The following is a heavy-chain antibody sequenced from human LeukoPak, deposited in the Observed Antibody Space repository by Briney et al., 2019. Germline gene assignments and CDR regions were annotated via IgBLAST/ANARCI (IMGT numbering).Heavy chain of an antibody. Sequence: GASVKVSCKASGYTFTSYGISWVRKAPGQGLEWTGWISAYNGNTNYAQKLQGRVTMTTDTSTSTAYMELRSLRSDDTAVYYCAVAVAGYFDYWGQGTLVTVSS. CDR2: ISAYNGNT. CDR1: GYTFTSYG. D-gene: IGHD6-19*01. J-gene: IGHJ4*02. V-gene: IGHV1-18*04. CDR3: AVAVAGYFDY.